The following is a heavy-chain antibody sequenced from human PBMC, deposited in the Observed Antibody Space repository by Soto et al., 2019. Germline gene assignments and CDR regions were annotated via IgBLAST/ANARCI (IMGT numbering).Heavy chain of an antibody. J-gene: IGHJ4*02. V-gene: IGHV3-23*01. CDR1: GFTFSSYA. CDR3: AKDRPSAGIRCFDWLLFGTFDY. D-gene: IGHD3-9*01. CDR2: ISGSGGST. Sequence: GGSLRLSCAASGFTFSSYAMSWVRQAPGKGLEWVSAISGSGGSTYYADSVKGRFTISRDNSKNTLYLQMNSLRAEDTAVYYCAKDRPSAGIRCFDWLLFGTFDYWGQGTLVTVSS.